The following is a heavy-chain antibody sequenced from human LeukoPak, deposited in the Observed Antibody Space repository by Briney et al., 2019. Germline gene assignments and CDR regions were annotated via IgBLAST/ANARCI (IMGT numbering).Heavy chain of an antibody. CDR3: ASDNWGSWDDAFDI. J-gene: IGHJ3*02. CDR1: VYTFTGYY. CDR2: INPNSGGT. Sequence: GASVKVSCKASVYTFTGYYMHWVRQAPGQGLEWMGWINPNSGGTNYAQKFQGRVTMTRDTSISTAYMELSRLRSDDTAVYYCASDNWGSWDDAFDIWGQGTMVTVSS. D-gene: IGHD7-27*01. V-gene: IGHV1-2*02.